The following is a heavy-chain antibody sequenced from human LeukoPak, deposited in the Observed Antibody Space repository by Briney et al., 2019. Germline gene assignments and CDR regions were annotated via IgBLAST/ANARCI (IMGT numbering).Heavy chain of an antibody. V-gene: IGHV3-30*02. CDR1: GFTFSSYG. J-gene: IGHJ6*03. Sequence: GGSLRLSCAASGFTFSSYGMHWVRQAPGKGLEWVAFIPYDGSNKYYTDSVKGRFTISRDNSKNTLSLQMNSLRAEDTAVYYCARGSAYHGGYDLTYYYYMDVWGKGTTVTVSS. CDR2: IPYDGSNK. D-gene: IGHD5-12*01. CDR3: ARGSAYHGGYDLTYYYYMDV.